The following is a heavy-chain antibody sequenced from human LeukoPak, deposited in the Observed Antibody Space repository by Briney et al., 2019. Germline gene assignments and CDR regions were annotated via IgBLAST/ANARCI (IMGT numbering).Heavy chain of an antibody. CDR3: AKDYYTLLPGD. D-gene: IGHD3-10*01. CDR1: GFTFSSYG. Sequence: GGSLRLSCAASGFTFSSYGMSWVRQAPGKGLEWVSGISVNGGSTYYADSVKGRFTISRDKSRNTLYLQMNSLRAEDTAIYYCAKDYYTLLPGDWGQGTLVTVSS. J-gene: IGHJ4*02. V-gene: IGHV3-23*01. CDR2: ISVNGGST.